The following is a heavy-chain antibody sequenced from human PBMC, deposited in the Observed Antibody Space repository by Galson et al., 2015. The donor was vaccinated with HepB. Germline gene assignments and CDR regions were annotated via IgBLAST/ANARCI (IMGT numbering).Heavy chain of an antibody. V-gene: IGHV3-7*01. Sequence: SLRLSCAASGFTFSSYWMSWVRQAPGKGLEWVANIKQDGSEKYYVDSVKGRFTISRDNAKNSLYLQMNGLRAEDTAVYYCARARKPRHYYDSSGYPTPNWYFDLWGRGTLVTVSS. CDR1: GFTFSSYW. CDR2: IKQDGSEK. D-gene: IGHD3-22*01. CDR3: ARARKPRHYYDSSGYPTPNWYFDL. J-gene: IGHJ2*01.